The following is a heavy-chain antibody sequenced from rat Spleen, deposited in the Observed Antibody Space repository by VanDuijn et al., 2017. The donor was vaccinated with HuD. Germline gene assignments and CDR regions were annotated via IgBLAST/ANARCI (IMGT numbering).Heavy chain of an antibody. J-gene: IGHJ2*01. CDR1: GFSLTKYS. V-gene: IGHV2-63*01. CDR2: MWYDGDT. CDR3: TRDQYYFDF. Sequence: QVQLKESGPGLVQPSETLSLTCTVSGFSLTKYSVSWVRQPSGKGPEWMGKMWYDGDTAYSSALKSRLSLSRDTSKNQVFLKVHSLQANDTGTYYCTRDQYYFDFWGQGIMVTVSS.